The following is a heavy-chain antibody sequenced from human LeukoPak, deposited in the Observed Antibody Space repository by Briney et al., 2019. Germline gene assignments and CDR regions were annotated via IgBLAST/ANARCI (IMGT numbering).Heavy chain of an antibody. Sequence: PGGSLRLSCAASGFSFITVTMNWVHQAPGKGLEWVSSISSSSYYIYYADSVKGRFTISRDNAKNSLYLQMNSLSAEDTAVYYCARDPSSSSAFDYWGQGTLVTVSS. CDR1: GFSFITVT. CDR2: ISSSSYYI. CDR3: ARDPSSSSAFDY. J-gene: IGHJ4*02. V-gene: IGHV3-21*01. D-gene: IGHD6-6*01.